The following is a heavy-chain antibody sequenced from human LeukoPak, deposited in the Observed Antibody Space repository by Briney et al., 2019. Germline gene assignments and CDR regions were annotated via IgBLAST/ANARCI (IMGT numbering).Heavy chain of an antibody. CDR3: ARGDYYDSSGWVDY. V-gene: IGHV1-2*02. D-gene: IGHD3-22*01. J-gene: IGHJ4*02. CDR2: INPNSGGT. CDR1: GYTFTVYY. Sequence: ASVKVSCKASGYTFTVYYMHWVRQAPGQGLEWMGWINPNSGGTNYAQKFQGRVTMTRDTSISTAYMELSRLRSDDTAVYYCARGDYYDSSGWVDYWGQGTLVTVSS.